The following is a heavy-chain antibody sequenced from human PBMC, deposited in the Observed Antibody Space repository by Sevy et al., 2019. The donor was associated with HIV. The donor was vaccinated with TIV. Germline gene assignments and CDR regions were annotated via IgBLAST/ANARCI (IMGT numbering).Heavy chain of an antibody. CDR3: AREEGLLWFGEFVSFNAFDI. Sequence: SETLSLTCTVSGGSISRGGYYWSWIRQHPGKGLEWIGYIYYSGSTYYNPSLKSRVTISVDTSKNQFSLKLSSVTAADTAVYYCAREEGLLWFGEFVSFNAFDIWGQGTMVTVSS. CDR2: IYYSGST. V-gene: IGHV4-31*03. D-gene: IGHD3-10*01. CDR1: GGSISRGGYY. J-gene: IGHJ3*02.